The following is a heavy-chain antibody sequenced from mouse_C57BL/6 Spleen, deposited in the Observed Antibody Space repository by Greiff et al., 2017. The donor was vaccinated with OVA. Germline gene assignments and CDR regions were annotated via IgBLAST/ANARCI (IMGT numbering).Heavy chain of an antibody. CDR1: GFPFSSYT. Sequence: VESGGGLVKPGGSLKLSCAASGFPFSSYTMSWVRQTPEKRLEWVATISGGGGNTYYPDSVKGRFTISRDNAKNTLYLQMSSLRSEDTALYYCARRAYYSFDYWGQGTTLTVSS. J-gene: IGHJ2*01. CDR3: ARRAYYSFDY. V-gene: IGHV5-9*01. D-gene: IGHD2-12*01. CDR2: ISGGGGNT.